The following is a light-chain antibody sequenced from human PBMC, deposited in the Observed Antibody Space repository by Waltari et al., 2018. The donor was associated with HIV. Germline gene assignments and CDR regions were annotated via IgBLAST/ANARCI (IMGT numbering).Light chain of an antibody. CDR2: NDD. CDR1: DSNIRSHA. V-gene: IGLV1-36*01. Sequence: SVLTQSPSVSEAPGQRVTISCSGSDSNIRSHAVTLYQQFPGKPPRLLVYNDDLILSGVSDRLSASKSGTSASLAINDLQSEHESHYYCAAWDDGLNGVIFGGGTKVTVL. J-gene: IGLJ2*01. CDR3: AAWDDGLNGVI.